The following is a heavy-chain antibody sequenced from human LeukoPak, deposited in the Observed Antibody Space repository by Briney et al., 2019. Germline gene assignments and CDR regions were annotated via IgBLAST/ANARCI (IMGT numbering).Heavy chain of an antibody. D-gene: IGHD3-10*01. Sequence: SVKVSCKASGGTFSSYAISWVRQAPGQGLEWMGGIIPIFGTANYAQKFQGRVTITTDESTSTAYMELSSLRSEDTAVYYCAGIDTMVRGVATQLRYWGHGTLVTVSS. CDR3: AGIDTMVRGVATQLRY. V-gene: IGHV1-69*05. CDR2: IIPIFGTA. CDR1: GGTFSSYA. J-gene: IGHJ4*01.